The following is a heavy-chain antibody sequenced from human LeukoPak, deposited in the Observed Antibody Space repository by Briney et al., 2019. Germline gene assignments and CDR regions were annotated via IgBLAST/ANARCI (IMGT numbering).Heavy chain of an antibody. CDR3: ARYFDY. CDR1: GGSFSGYY. CDR2: INHSGST. J-gene: IGHJ4*02. V-gene: IGHV4-34*01. Sequence: SETLSLTCAVYGGSFSGYYRSWIRQPPGKGLEWIGEINHSGSTNYNPSLKSRVTISVDTSKNQFSLKLSSVTAADTAVYYYARYFDYWGQGTLVTVSS.